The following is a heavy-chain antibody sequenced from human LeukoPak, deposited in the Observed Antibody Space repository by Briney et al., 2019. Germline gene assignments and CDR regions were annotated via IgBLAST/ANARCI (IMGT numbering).Heavy chain of an antibody. J-gene: IGHJ6*03. V-gene: IGHV1-69*06. Sequence: SVKVSCKASGGTFSSYAISWVRQAPGQGLEWMGGIIPIFGTANYAQKFQGRVTITADKSTSTAYMELSSLRSEDTAVYYCAKQGYRGRYYYYYMDVWGKGTTVTVSS. CDR2: IIPIFGTA. CDR3: AKQGYRGRYYYYYMDV. CDR1: GGTFSSYA. D-gene: IGHD2-15*01.